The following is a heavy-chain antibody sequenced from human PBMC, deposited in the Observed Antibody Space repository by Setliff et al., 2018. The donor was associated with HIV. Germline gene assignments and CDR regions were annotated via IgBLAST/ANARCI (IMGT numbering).Heavy chain of an antibody. V-gene: IGHV4-61*02. CDR3: ARGAEYPNWYFDL. CDR1: GGSINSGTYH. CDR2: VYNSGSA. Sequence: TSETLSLTCTVSGGSINSGTYHWSWIRQPAGKGLEWIGRVYNSGSANYNPSLTSRVTMSVDTSKNQFSLNLNSLTAADTAIYYCARGAEYPNWYFDLWGRGTLVTVSS. J-gene: IGHJ2*01.